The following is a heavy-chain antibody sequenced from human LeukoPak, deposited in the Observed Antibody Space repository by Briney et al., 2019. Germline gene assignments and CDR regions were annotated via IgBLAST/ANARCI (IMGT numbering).Heavy chain of an antibody. CDR3: AREAVAGTMGDY. CDR2: INPNSGGT. Sequence: GASVTVSCKASGYTFTGYYMHWVRQAPGQGLEWMGWINPNSGGTNYAQNLQGRVTMTTDTSTSTAYMELRSLRSDDTAVYYCAREAVAGTMGDYWGQGTLVTVSS. CDR1: GYTFTGYY. V-gene: IGHV1-2*02. D-gene: IGHD6-19*01. J-gene: IGHJ4*02.